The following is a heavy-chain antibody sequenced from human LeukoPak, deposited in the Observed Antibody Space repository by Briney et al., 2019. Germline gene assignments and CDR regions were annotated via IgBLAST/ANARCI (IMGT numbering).Heavy chain of an antibody. J-gene: IGHJ4*01. Sequence: ASVKVSCKASGYTFTTYDINWVRQATGQGLEWMGWMNPNSGNTGYAQKFQGRVTMTRNTSISTAFMELSGLRSEDTAVYFCARRNTATVVGLDYWGHGSLVTVSS. V-gene: IGHV1-8*01. D-gene: IGHD5-18*01. CDR2: MNPNSGNT. CDR1: GYTFTTYD. CDR3: ARRNTATVVGLDY.